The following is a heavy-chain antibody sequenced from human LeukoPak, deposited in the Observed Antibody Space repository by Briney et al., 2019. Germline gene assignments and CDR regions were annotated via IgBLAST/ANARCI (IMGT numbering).Heavy chain of an antibody. J-gene: IGHJ4*02. D-gene: IGHD2-2*01. Sequence: SETLSLTCAVYGGSFSGYYWSWIRQPPGKGLEWIGEINHSGSTNYNPSLKSRVTISVDTSKNQFSLKLSSVTAADTAVYYCARRAVVPAAVSYFDNWGQGTLVTVSS. V-gene: IGHV4-34*01. CDR2: INHSGST. CDR3: ARRAVVPAAVSYFDN. CDR1: GGSFSGYY.